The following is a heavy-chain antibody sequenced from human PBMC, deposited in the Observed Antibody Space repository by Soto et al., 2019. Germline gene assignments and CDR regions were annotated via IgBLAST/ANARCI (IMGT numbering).Heavy chain of an antibody. CDR1: CCSISSYY. J-gene: IGHJ5*01. Sequence: PSETLSLTCTFSCCSISSYYWSWIRQPPGKGLEWIGYIYYTGTTNYNPSLKSRVTISVDTSKNQFSLKLSSVTTADTAVYYCTKLPWAEYGGILDTGGQGTLVSVS. V-gene: IGHV4-59*01. D-gene: IGHD2-15*01. CDR3: TKLPWAEYGGILDT. CDR2: IYYTGTT.